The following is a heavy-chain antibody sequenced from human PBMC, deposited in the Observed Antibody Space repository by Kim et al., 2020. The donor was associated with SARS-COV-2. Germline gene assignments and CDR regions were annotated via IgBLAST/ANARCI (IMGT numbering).Heavy chain of an antibody. Sequence: SETLSLTCTVSGGSISSYYWSWIRQPPSTGLEWIGYIYYSGSTNYNPSLKIRVTISVDTSKNQFSLKLSSVTAAATAASYCASDHRERLHYPANWYFDL. D-gene: IGHD1-26*01. CDR2: IYYSGST. V-gene: IGHV4-59*01. CDR3: ASDHRERLHYPANWYFDL. CDR1: GGSISSYY. J-gene: IGHJ2*01.